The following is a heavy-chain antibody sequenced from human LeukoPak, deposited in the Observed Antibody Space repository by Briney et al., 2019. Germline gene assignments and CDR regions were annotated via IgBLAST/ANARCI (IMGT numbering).Heavy chain of an antibody. J-gene: IGHJ4*02. CDR1: GFTFTSYW. Sequence: TGGSLRLSGAASGFTFTSYWIGWVRQMPGKGLEWMGIIYPGDSDTRYGPSFQGQVAISADKSITTAYLQWSSLQASDTAMYYCARQADYNVLTGYHKGHLDYWGQGTLVTVSS. V-gene: IGHV5-51*01. CDR3: ARQADYNVLTGYHKGHLDY. D-gene: IGHD3-9*01. CDR2: IYPGDSDT.